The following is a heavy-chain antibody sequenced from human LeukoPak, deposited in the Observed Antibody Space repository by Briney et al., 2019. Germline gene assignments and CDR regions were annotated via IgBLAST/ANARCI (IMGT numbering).Heavy chain of an antibody. CDR3: ARGRSSSWYRRWFDP. Sequence: GASVKVSCKASGYTFTSYDINWVRQPTGQGLEGLGWRNPNSGNTGYAQKFQGRVTMTRNTSISTAYMELSSLRSEDTAVYYCARGRSSSWYRRWFDPWGQGTLVTVSS. CDR2: RNPNSGNT. V-gene: IGHV1-8*01. CDR1: GYTFTSYD. D-gene: IGHD6-13*01. J-gene: IGHJ5*02.